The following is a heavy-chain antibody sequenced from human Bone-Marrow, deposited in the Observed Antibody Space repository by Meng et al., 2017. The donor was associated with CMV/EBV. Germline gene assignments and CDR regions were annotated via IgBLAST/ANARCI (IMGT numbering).Heavy chain of an antibody. CDR2: ISGSGGST. CDR3: AKPQILWDNFYYYDMHV. D-gene: IGHD1/OR15-1a*01. J-gene: IGHJ6*02. V-gene: IGHV3-23*01. Sequence: GGSLRLSCAASGFTFSSNDMSWVRQAPGKGLEWVSTISGSGGSTYYADSVKGRFTTSRDNSKNTLYLQMNSLRAEDTAVYYCAKPQILWDNFYYYDMHVRGQGTTVTVSS. CDR1: GFTFSSND.